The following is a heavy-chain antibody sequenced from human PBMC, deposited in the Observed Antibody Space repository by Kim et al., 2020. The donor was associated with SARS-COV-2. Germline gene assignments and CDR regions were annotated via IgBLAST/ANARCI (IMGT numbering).Heavy chain of an antibody. CDR2: IRSSSDVT. CDR1: GFSFSSHA. V-gene: IGHV3-23*01. Sequence: GGSLRLSCTASGFSFSSHAMSWVRQAPGKGLEWVSAIRSSSDVTYYADFVKGRFTISRDTSKNTLYLEMNYLRAEDTAIYYCAKNPGYTTTPESWGQGT. D-gene: IGHD5-18*01. J-gene: IGHJ5*02. CDR3: AKNPGYTTTPES.